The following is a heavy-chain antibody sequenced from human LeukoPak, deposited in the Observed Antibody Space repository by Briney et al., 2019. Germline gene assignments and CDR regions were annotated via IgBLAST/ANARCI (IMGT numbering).Heavy chain of an antibody. J-gene: IGHJ4*02. Sequence: GGSLTLSCAASGFTVSSNYMSWVRQAPGKGLEWVSVIYSDGSTYYMDSVKGRFTISRDNSKNKLYLQMNCLRAEDTAVYFCARVRYYGSGTYFFDYWGQGTLVTVSS. CDR2: IYSDGST. V-gene: IGHV3-53*01. CDR3: ARVRYYGSGTYFFDY. D-gene: IGHD3-10*01. CDR1: GFTVSSNY.